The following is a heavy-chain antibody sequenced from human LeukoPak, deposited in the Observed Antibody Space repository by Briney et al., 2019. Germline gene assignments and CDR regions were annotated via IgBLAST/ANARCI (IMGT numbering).Heavy chain of an antibody. V-gene: IGHV3-49*04. CDR1: GFTFSSYA. Sequence: GGSLRLSCAASGFTFSSYAMHWVRQAPGKGLEWVGLIRSISYGGTTEYAASVKGRFTISRDDSKSIAYLQMNSLKTEDTAVYYCTRSPYLHYYFYYMDVWGKGTTVTVSS. CDR2: IRSISYGGTT. CDR3: TRSPYLHYYFYYMDV. J-gene: IGHJ6*03. D-gene: IGHD5/OR15-5a*01.